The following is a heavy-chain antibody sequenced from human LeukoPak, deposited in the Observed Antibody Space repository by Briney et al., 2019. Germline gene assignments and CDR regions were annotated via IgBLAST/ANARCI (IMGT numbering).Heavy chain of an antibody. CDR1: GGSISSSSYY. D-gene: IGHD3-22*01. CDR3: ARVDDSSGYYYPFDY. V-gene: IGHV4-39*07. Sequence: SETLSLTCTVSGGSISSSSYYWGWIRQPPGKGLEWIGSIYYSGSTNYNPSLKSRVTISVDTSKNQFSLKLSSVTAADTAVYYCARVDDSSGYYYPFDYWGQGTLVTVSS. CDR2: IYYSGST. J-gene: IGHJ4*02.